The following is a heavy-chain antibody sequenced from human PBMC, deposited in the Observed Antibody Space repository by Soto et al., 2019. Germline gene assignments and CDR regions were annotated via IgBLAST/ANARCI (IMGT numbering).Heavy chain of an antibody. J-gene: IGHJ4*02. CDR2: ISSSSSII. CDR1: GFTFSSYS. D-gene: IGHD3-22*01. CDR3: ARDNDSSGYYYYFDY. Sequence: EVQLVESGGGLVQPGGSLRLSCAASGFTFSSYSMNWVRQAPGKGLEWVSYISSSSSIIYYADSVKGRFTISRDNAKNSLFLQMNSLRDEDTAVYYCARDNDSSGYYYYFDYWGQGTLVTVSS. V-gene: IGHV3-48*02.